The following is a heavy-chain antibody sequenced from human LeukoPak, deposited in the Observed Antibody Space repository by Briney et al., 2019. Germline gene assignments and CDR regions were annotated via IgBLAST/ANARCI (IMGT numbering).Heavy chain of an antibody. V-gene: IGHV3-15*01. D-gene: IGHD7-27*01. CDR2: IKSKTDGGTT. Sequence: GGSLRLSCAASGFTFNNAWMSWVRQAPGKGLEWVGRIKSKTDGGTTDYAAPVKGRFTISRDDSKNTLYLQMNSLRAEDTAVYYCAGETGDLHFDYWGQGTLVTVSS. CDR3: AGETGDLHFDY. J-gene: IGHJ4*02. CDR1: GFTFNNAW.